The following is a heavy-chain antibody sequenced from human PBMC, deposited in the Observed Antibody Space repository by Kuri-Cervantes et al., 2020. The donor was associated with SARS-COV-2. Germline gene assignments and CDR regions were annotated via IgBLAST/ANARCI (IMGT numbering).Heavy chain of an antibody. J-gene: IGHJ4*02. CDR2: SNTNGSST. Sequence: GRSLRPACAASGFTFSNYWTHWVRQAPGKGLVWVSRSNTNGSSTSYADSVKGRFTILRDDAKNTPYLQMNSLRAEDTAVYYCARAFLRGGSDYWGQGTLVTVSS. V-gene: IGHV3-74*01. CDR3: ARAFLRGGSDY. CDR1: GFTFSNYW. D-gene: IGHD1-26*01.